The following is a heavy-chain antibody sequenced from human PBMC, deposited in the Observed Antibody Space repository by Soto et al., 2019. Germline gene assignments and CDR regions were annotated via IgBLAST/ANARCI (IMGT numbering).Heavy chain of an antibody. D-gene: IGHD3-9*01. J-gene: IGHJ6*02. CDR1: GFSLSTSGVG. CDR2: IYWDDDK. Sequence: QITLKESGPTLVKPTQTLTLTCTFSGFSLSTSGVGVGWIRQPPGKALEWLALIYWDDDKRYSPSLKSRLTITKDPSKNQVVLTMTNKDPVDTATYYCAHTGYYDILTGYLYGMDVWGQGTTVTVSS. CDR3: AHTGYYDILTGYLYGMDV. V-gene: IGHV2-5*02.